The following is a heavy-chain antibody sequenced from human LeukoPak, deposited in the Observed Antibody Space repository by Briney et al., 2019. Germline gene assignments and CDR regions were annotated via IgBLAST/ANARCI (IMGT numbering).Heavy chain of an antibody. J-gene: IGHJ4*02. CDR2: IYTSGSH. D-gene: IGHD1-26*01. Sequence: SETLSLTCAVSVASINGSNYYWGWIHQPPGKGLEWIGNIYTSGSHYYHATLQSRITISIDTSKNQLSRRLNSETAADSAMYDCAKSGGYCLIDYWGQGTRVTVSS. V-gene: IGHV4-39*01. CDR1: VASINGSNYY. CDR3: AKSGGYCLIDY.